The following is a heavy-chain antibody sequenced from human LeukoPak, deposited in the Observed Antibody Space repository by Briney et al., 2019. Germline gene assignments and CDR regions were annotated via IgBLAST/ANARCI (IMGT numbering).Heavy chain of an antibody. CDR2: IYTSGST. J-gene: IGHJ3*02. Sequence: SETLSLTCTVSGGSISSYYWSWIRHPAGKGLEWIGRIYTSGSTNYNPSLKSRVTISVDKSKNQFSLKLSSVTAADTAVYYCARAKDILTPTDAFDIWGQGTMVTVYS. D-gene: IGHD3-9*01. CDR3: ARAKDILTPTDAFDI. V-gene: IGHV4-4*07. CDR1: GGSISSYY.